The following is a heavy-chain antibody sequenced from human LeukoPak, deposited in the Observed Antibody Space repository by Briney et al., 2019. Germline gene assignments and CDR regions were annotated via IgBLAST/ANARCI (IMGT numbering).Heavy chain of an antibody. CDR2: GDYSGGT. Sequence: KSSETLSLTCTVSGDSFTSVTDYWAWIRQPPGKGLKWIASGDYSGGTYYNPSLESRVAISADMSKNQISLQLTSVTGADTAVYYCAGERGEEYSSGWYKTNFFYNWGQGIRVTVSS. CDR1: GDSFTSVTDY. CDR3: AGERGEEYSSGWYKTNFFYN. D-gene: IGHD6-19*01. J-gene: IGHJ4*02. V-gene: IGHV4-39*07.